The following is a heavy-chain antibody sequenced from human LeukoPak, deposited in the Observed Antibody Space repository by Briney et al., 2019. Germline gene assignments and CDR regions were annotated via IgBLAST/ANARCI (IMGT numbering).Heavy chain of an antibody. D-gene: IGHD3-22*01. CDR3: ARDRAAAYYYDSSGYFDY. Sequence: GGTLRLSCAASGFTFSSYWMSWVRQAPGKGLEWVANIKQDGSEKYYVDSVKGRFTISRDNAKNSLYLQMNSLRAEDTAVYYCARDRAAAYYYDSSGYFDYWGQGTLVTVSS. J-gene: IGHJ4*02. V-gene: IGHV3-7*01. CDR1: GFTFSSYW. CDR2: IKQDGSEK.